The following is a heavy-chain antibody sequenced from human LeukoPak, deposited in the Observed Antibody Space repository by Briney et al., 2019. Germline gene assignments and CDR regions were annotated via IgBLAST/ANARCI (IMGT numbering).Heavy chain of an antibody. Sequence: GESLKISCKGSGYSFTSYWIGWVRQMPGKGLEWMGIIYPGDSDTRYSPSFQGQVTISADKSISTAYLQWSSLKASDTAMYYCARPQRHYDSSGYYYPNAFDIWGQGTMVTVSS. CDR2: IYPGDSDT. V-gene: IGHV5-51*01. CDR1: GYSFTSYW. J-gene: IGHJ3*02. CDR3: ARPQRHYDSSGYYYPNAFDI. D-gene: IGHD3-22*01.